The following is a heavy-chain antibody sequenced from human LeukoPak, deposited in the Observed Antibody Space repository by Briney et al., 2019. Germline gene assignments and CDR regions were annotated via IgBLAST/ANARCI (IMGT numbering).Heavy chain of an antibody. CDR1: GYTFTSYG. D-gene: IGHD3-3*01. Sequence: ASVKVSCKASGYTFTSYGISWVRQAPGQGLEWMGWISPYNGNTNYAQKFQGRVTMTTDTSTSTAYMEVSGLRSDDTAIYYCARDGGTIFGLDYFYYMDVWGKGTTVTVSS. CDR3: ARDGGTIFGLDYFYYMDV. J-gene: IGHJ6*03. V-gene: IGHV1-18*01. CDR2: ISPYNGNT.